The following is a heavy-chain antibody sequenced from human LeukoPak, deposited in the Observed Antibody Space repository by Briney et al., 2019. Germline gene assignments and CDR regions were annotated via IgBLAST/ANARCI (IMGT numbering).Heavy chain of an antibody. CDR1: GYTFTSYG. J-gene: IGHJ4*02. V-gene: IGHV1-18*01. D-gene: IGHD5-18*01. CDR3: ASQGRYGYSDY. CDR2: ISTYNGNT. Sequence: GASVKVSCKASGYTFTSYGINWVRQAPGQGLEWMGWISTYNGNTNYAQKLQGRVTMTTDTSTSTAYMELRSLRSDDTAVYYCASQGRYGYSDYWGQGTLVTVSS.